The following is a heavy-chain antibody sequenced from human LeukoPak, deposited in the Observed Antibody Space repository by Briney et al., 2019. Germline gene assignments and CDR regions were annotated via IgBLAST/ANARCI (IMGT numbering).Heavy chain of an antibody. V-gene: IGHV1-3*01. J-gene: IGHJ3*02. D-gene: IGHD4-17*01. CDR3: ARGYGDSRSDAFDI. CDR1: GYTFTSYA. CDR2: INAGNGNT. Sequence: ASVKVSCKASGYTFTSYAMHWVRQAPGQRLEWVGWINAGNGNTKYSQKFQGRVTITRDTSASTAYMELSSLRSEDTAVYYCARGYGDSRSDAFDIWGQGTMVTVSS.